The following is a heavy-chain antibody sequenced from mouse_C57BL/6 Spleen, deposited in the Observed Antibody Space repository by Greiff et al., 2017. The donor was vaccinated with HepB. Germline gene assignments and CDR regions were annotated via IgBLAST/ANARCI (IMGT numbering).Heavy chain of an antibody. CDR3: ARAPTGTGDYFDY. V-gene: IGHV1-80*01. CDR1: GYAFSSYW. Sequence: VKLVESGAELVKPGASVKISCKASGYAFSSYWMNWVKQRPGKGLEWIGQIYPGDGDTNYNGKFKGKATLTADKASSTAYMQLSSLTSEDYAVYFCARAPTGTGDYFDYWGQGTTLTVSS. J-gene: IGHJ2*01. D-gene: IGHD4-1*02. CDR2: IYPGDGDT.